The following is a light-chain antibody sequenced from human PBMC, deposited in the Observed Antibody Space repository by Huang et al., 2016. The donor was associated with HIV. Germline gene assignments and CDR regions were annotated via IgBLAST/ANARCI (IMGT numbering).Light chain of an antibody. CDR2: KAS. CDR1: QTISTW. CDR3: QQYNTYSYT. V-gene: IGKV1-5*03. J-gene: IGKJ2*01. Sequence: DIQMTQSPSTLSASVGDRVTITCRASQTISTWLAWYQQKPGSAPKLLIHKASTLESGVPSRFSGSGSGTEFTLTISRLQPDDYATYYCQQYNTYSYTFGQGTKLEIK.